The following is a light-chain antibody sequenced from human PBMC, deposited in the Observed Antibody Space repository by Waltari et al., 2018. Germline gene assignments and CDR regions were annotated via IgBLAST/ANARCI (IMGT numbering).Light chain of an antibody. CDR3: QQYNNWPYT. Sequence: EIVMTQSPAALSVTPGERVTPSCRASQSGGDNLAWYQQKPGQAPGLLIHRTSTRATGVPARFSGSGSGTDFTLTIYSLQSEDFAVYYCQQYNNWPYTFGQGTKLEIK. CDR2: RTS. V-gene: IGKV3-15*01. CDR1: QSGGDN. J-gene: IGKJ2*01.